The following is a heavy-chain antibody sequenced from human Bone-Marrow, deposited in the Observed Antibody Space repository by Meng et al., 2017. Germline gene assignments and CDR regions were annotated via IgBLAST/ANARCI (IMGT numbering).Heavy chain of an antibody. Sequence: GESLKISCAASGFSFRNYWMQWVRQAPGKGLVWVSRINSDGSGTSYADFVKGRFTISRDNAKNTLYLQMNSLRDEDTAVYYCARDYYGSGRITRAFDIWGQGTMVTVSS. D-gene: IGHD3-10*01. CDR3: ARDYYGSGRITRAFDI. V-gene: IGHV3-74*01. CDR2: INSDGSGT. J-gene: IGHJ3*02. CDR1: GFSFRNYW.